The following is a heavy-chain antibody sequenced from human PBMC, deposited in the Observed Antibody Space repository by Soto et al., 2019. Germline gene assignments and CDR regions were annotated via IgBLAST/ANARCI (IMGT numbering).Heavy chain of an antibody. D-gene: IGHD2-2*01. CDR1: GYTFSNYG. V-gene: IGHV1-18*01. CDR3: ARVVPGAQAWFGP. Sequence: ASVKVSCKTSGYTFSNYGITWVRQAPGQPLEWLGWISLYSDGTNYAQKFQGRVSMTTDTSTTTAYMELRSLRSDDTAVYYCARVVPGAQAWFGPWGQGTRVTVSS. J-gene: IGHJ5*02. CDR2: ISLYSDGT.